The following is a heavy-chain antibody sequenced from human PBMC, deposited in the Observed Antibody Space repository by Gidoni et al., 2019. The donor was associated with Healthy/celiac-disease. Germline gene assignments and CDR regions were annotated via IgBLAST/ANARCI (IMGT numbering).Heavy chain of an antibody. J-gene: IGHJ6*02. CDR2: ISYDGSNK. V-gene: IGHV3-30*18. D-gene: IGHD2-2*01. CDR3: AKGRYCSSTSCYGGGYYYYYGMDV. Sequence: QVQLVESGGGVVQPGRSLRLSCAASGFTFSRYGMHCVRPAPGKGLEWVAVISYDGSNKYYADSVKGRFTIARDNSKNTLYLQMNSLRAEDTAVYYCAKGRYCSSTSCYGGGYYYYYGMDVWGQGTTVTVSS. CDR1: GFTFSRYG.